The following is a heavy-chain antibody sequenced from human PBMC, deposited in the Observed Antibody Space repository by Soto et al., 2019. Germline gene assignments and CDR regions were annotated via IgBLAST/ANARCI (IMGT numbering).Heavy chain of an antibody. V-gene: IGHV1-2*04. Sequence: EASVKVSCKASGYTFTGYYMHWVRQAPGQGPEWMGWINPNSGGTNYAQKFQGWVTMTRDTSISTAYMELSRLRSDDTAVYYCAREKGGGRTAVGGTREFDYWGQGTLVTVSS. CDR1: GYTFTGYY. D-gene: IGHD6-19*01. CDR2: INPNSGGT. CDR3: AREKGGGRTAVGGTREFDY. J-gene: IGHJ4*02.